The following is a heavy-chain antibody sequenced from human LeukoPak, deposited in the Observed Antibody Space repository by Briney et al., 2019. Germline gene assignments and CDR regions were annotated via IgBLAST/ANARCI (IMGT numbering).Heavy chain of an antibody. CDR1: GLTFSSYG. V-gene: IGHV3-23*01. Sequence: PGGSLRLSWAASGLTFSSYGMSWVRQATGKGLDWVSAISSRGGETYYADSVKGRFTISRDNSKNTLYVQMNSLRAEDTAVYYCAKRVAYNSGYYWDYWGQGTLVTVSS. J-gene: IGHJ4*02. CDR2: ISSRGGET. D-gene: IGHD6-19*01. CDR3: AKRVAYNSGYYWDY.